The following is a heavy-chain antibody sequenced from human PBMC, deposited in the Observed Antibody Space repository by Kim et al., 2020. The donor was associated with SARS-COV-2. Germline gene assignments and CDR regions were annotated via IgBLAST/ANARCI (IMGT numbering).Heavy chain of an antibody. D-gene: IGHD3-10*01. V-gene: IGHV3-23*01. Sequence: GGSLRLSCAASGFTFSSYAMSWVRQAPGKGLEWVSAISGSGGSTYYADSVKGRFTISRDNSKNTLYLQMNSLRAEDTAVYYCAKDPPAREVLTMVRGVSDIDYWGQGTLVTVSS. J-gene: IGHJ4*02. CDR2: ISGSGGST. CDR1: GFTFSSYA. CDR3: AKDPPAREVLTMVRGVSDIDY.